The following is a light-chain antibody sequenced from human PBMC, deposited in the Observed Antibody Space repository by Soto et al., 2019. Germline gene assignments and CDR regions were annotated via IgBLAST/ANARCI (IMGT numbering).Light chain of an antibody. CDR1: QSISSW. Sequence: IQMTQSPSTLSASVGDRVTITCRASQSISSWLAWYQQKPGKAPKLLIYKASSLESGVPSRFSGSGSGTDFTLTISSLQPEDFATYYCPQANSFPITFAQGTRLEI. J-gene: IGKJ5*01. CDR2: KAS. CDR3: PQANSFPIT. V-gene: IGKV1-5*03.